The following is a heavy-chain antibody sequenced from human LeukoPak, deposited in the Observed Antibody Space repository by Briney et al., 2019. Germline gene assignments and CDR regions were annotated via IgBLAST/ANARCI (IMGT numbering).Heavy chain of an antibody. CDR2: ISYYGSNK. CDR1: GFTLSSYA. Sequence: GGSLSLSCAASGFTLSSYAMHCVRQPPGKGLEWEAVISYYGSNKYYADSVKGRLIIRRNNSKHTPYLQMNSLRAEDTVVYYCARDLFYGDWLLGFDYWGQGTLVTVSS. CDR3: ARDLFYGDWLLGFDY. J-gene: IGHJ4*02. V-gene: IGHV3-30*01. D-gene: IGHD3-22*01.